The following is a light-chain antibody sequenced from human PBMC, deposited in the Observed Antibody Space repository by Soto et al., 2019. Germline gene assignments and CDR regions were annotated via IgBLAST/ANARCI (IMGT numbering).Light chain of an antibody. CDR1: QSVRSNY. Sequence: EIVLTQSPDTLSLSPGERATLSCRASQSVRSNYLAWYQQKPGQAPRFLISDASSRATGIPDRFSGSGSGTDFTLTISRLEPEDFAVYYCQQYGSSPLSFGGGTKVEIK. CDR3: QQYGSSPLS. V-gene: IGKV3-20*01. CDR2: DAS. J-gene: IGKJ4*01.